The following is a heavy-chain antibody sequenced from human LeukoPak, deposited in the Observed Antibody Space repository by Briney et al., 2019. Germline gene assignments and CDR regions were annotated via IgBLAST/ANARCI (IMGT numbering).Heavy chain of an antibody. D-gene: IGHD2-21*02. V-gene: IGHV3-23*01. CDR2: MSCSGGST. Sequence: GGSLRLSCAASGFTFSSYAMSWVRQAPGKGREWVSAMSCSGGSTYYADSVKGRFTISRDNSKNTLYLQMNSLRAADTDVYYCAKGSCGGDCYQSYFDYWGQGTLVTVSS. CDR1: GFTFSSYA. J-gene: IGHJ4*02. CDR3: AKGSCGGDCYQSYFDY.